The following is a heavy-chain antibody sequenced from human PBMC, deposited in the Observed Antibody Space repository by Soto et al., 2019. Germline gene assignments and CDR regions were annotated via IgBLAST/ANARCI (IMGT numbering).Heavy chain of an antibody. J-gene: IGHJ6*02. CDR1: GGTFSSYA. D-gene: IGHD2-2*01. Sequence: ASVKVSCKASGGTFSSYAISWVRQAPGQGLEWMGGIIPIFGTANYAQKFQGRVTITADESTSTAYMELSSLRSEDTAVYYCARLVVPAAMHSGITPYYYYYGMGVWGQGTTVTVSS. CDR3: ARLVVPAAMHSGITPYYYYYGMGV. CDR2: IIPIFGTA. V-gene: IGHV1-69*13.